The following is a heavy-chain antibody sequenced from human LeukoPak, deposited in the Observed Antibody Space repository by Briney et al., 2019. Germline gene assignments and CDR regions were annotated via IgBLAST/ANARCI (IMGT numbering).Heavy chain of an antibody. V-gene: IGHV3-30*04. Sequence: GGSLRLSCAASRFTFSNYPMHWVRQAPGKGLEWVAVISYDGSNKYYADSVKGRFTISRDNSKNTLYLQMNSLRAEDTAVYYCASLPKLGMLDYWGQGTLVTVSS. CDR1: RFTFSNYP. D-gene: IGHD7-27*01. J-gene: IGHJ4*02. CDR3: ASLPKLGMLDY. CDR2: ISYDGSNK.